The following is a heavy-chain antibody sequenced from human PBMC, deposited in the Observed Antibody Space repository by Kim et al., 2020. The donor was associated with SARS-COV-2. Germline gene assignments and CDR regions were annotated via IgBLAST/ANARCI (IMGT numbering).Heavy chain of an antibody. CDR2: INHSGST. CDR1: GGSFSGYY. Sequence: SETLSLTCAVYGGSFSGYYWSWIRQPPGKGLEWIGEINHSGSTNYNPSLKSRVTISVDTSKNQFSLKLSSVTAADTAVYYCARVPGTFIGGSYVGYYFD. CDR3: ARVPGTFIGGSYVGYYFD. J-gene: IGHJ4*01. V-gene: IGHV4-34*01. D-gene: IGHD1-26*01.